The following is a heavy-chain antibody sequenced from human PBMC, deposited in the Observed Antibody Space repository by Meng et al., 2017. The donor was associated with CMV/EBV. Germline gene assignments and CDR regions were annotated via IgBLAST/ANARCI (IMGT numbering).Heavy chain of an antibody. CDR1: GGSISSYY. D-gene: IGHD2-15*01. Sequence: VRLQRPGPGLVKPWETLPLTCTGSGGSISSYYWSWIRQPAGKGLEWIGRIYTSGSTNYNPSLKSRVTMSVDTSKNQFSLKLSSVTAADTAVYYCARSMVVAGDWFDPWGQGTLVTVSS. CDR2: IYTSGST. CDR3: ARSMVVAGDWFDP. V-gene: IGHV4-4*07. J-gene: IGHJ5*02.